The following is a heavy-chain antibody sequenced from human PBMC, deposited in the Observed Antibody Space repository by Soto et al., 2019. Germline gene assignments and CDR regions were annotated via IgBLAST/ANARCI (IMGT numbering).Heavy chain of an antibody. CDR1: GGSISSSSYY. J-gene: IGHJ6*02. CDR3: ASGGELLNTYYYGMDV. CDR2: TYYSGST. Sequence: PSETLSLTCTVSGGSISSSSYYWGWIRQPPGKGLEWIGSTYYSGSTYYNPSLKSRVTISVDTSKNQFSLKLSSVTAADTAVYYCASGGELLNTYYYGMDVWGQGTTVTVSS. D-gene: IGHD3-10*01. V-gene: IGHV4-39*01.